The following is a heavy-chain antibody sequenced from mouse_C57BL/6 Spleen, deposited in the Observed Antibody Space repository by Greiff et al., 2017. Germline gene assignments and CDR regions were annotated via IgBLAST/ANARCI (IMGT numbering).Heavy chain of an antibody. CDR1: GFTFSDYG. Sequence: EVQRVESGGGLVKPGGSLKLSCAASGFTFSDYGMHWVRQAPEKGLEWVAYISSGRSTIYYADTVKGRFTIARDNAKNTLFLQMTSLRSEDTAMYYCARKDYSVYYYAMDYWGQGTSVTVSS. J-gene: IGHJ4*01. D-gene: IGHD2-13*01. CDR3: ARKDYSVYYYAMDY. CDR2: ISSGRSTI. V-gene: IGHV5-17*01.